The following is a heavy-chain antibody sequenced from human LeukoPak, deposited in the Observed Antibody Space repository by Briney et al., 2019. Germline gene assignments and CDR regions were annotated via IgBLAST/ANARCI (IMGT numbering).Heavy chain of an antibody. J-gene: IGHJ4*02. Sequence: GGSLRLSCAASGVTFNNYGMSWVRQAPGKGLEGFSSISGSGSSTFYADSVKGRFTISRGNSKNTLYLQMNSLRAEDTAVYYCAKHTAGTKALDYWGQGTLVTVSS. CDR2: ISGSGSST. CDR3: AKHTAGTKALDY. V-gene: IGHV3-23*01. D-gene: IGHD1-1*01. CDR1: GVTFNNYG.